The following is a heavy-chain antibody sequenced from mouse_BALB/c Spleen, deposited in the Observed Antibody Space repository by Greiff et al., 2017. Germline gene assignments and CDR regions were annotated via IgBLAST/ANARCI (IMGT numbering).Heavy chain of an antibody. CDR1: GFTFSDYY. CDR2: ISDGGSYT. V-gene: IGHV5-4*02. CDR3: ARERGGYDRGFAD. J-gene: IGHJ3*01. D-gene: IGHD2-2*01. Sequence: EVQLVESGGGLVKPGGSLKLSCAASGFTFSDYYMYWVRQTPEKRLEWVATISDGGSYTYYPDSVKGRFTISRDNAKNNLYLQMSSLKSEDTAMYYCARERGGYDRGFADWGQGTLVTVSA.